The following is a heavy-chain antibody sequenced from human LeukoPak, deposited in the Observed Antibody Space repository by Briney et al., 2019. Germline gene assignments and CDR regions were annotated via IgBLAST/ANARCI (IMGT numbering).Heavy chain of an antibody. CDR2: TYYGGST. J-gene: IGHJ6*04. CDR1: GGSISSSGYY. V-gene: IGHV4-39*01. Sequence: SETLSLTCTVSGGSISSSGYYWGWIRQPPGKGLEWIVSTYYGGSTYYNPSLKSRVTISVDTSENQFSLKLTSVTAADTAVYYCAREGIWFGDHLDVWGKGTTVTVSS. D-gene: IGHD3-10*01. CDR3: AREGIWFGDHLDV.